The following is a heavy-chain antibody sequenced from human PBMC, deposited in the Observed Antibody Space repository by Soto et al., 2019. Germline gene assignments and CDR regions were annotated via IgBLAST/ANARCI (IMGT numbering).Heavy chain of an antibody. Sequence: GGGLIQPGGSLRLSCAASDFSVSTNYMTWVRQAPGKGLEWVSVIYSDGSTYYADSVKGRFTISRDNSKNTLYLQMNSLRAEDTAIYYCAREKPVAAGAFDIWGQGTMVTVSS. CDR1: DFSVSTNY. V-gene: IGHV3-53*01. D-gene: IGHD6-19*01. J-gene: IGHJ3*02. CDR3: AREKPVAAGAFDI. CDR2: IYSDGST.